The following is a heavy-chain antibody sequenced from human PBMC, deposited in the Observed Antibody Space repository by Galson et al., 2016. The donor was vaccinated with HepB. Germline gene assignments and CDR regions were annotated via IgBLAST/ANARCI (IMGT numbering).Heavy chain of an antibody. CDR1: GDSVSSNSAA. CDR2: TYYRSKWYN. J-gene: IGHJ6*02. V-gene: IGHV6-1*01. CDR3: VEQRKGAPYGMDV. D-gene: IGHD1/OR15-1a*01. Sequence: ISGDSVSSNSAAWNWIRQSPSRGLEWLGRTYYRSKWYNDHAVSVKSRIIVNPDTSKNQFSLQLNSVTPEDTAVYYCVEQRKGAPYGMDVWGQGTTVTVSS.